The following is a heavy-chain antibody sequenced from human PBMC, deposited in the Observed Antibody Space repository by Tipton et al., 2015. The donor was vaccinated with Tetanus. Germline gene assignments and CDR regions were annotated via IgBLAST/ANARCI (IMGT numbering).Heavy chain of an antibody. CDR3: AKDQGGGRVVRLNWFDP. CDR2: IYYSGST. J-gene: IGHJ5*02. CDR1: GGSISSGGYY. V-gene: IGHV4-31*03. Sequence: TLSLTCTVSGGSISSGGYYWSWIRQHPGKGLEWIGYIYYSGSTYYNPSLKSRLTISVDTSKNQFSLKLSSVTATDTAVYYCAKDQGGGRVVRLNWFDPWGPGTLVTVSS. D-gene: IGHD6-6*01.